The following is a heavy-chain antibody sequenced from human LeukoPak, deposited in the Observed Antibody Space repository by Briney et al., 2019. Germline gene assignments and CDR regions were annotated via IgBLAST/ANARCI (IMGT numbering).Heavy chain of an antibody. CDR3: ATSPSVVTAPENYFDY. V-gene: IGHV3-48*03. D-gene: IGHD2-21*02. CDR1: GFTFSSYE. Sequence: PGGSLRLSCAASGFTFSSYEMNWVRQAPGKGLEWVSYISSSGSTIYYADSVKGRFTISRDNAKNSLYLQMNSLRAEDTAVYYCATSPSVVTAPENYFDYWGQGTLVTVSS. CDR2: ISSSGSTI. J-gene: IGHJ4*02.